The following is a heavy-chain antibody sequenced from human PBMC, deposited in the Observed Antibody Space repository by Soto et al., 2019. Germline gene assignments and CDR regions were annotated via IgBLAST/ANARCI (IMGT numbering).Heavy chain of an antibody. CDR1: GYTFTDYH. D-gene: IGHD6-25*01. V-gene: IGHV1-2*02. Sequence: QVQLVQSGDEVKNPGASVKVSCKPSGYTFTDYHIHWVRQAPGQGLEFMGWINANNGGAGSAQQFQGRLTVTRDTSISTVYMELRNLRSDDTAVYFCAREGGSDSPAPNNNWFDTWGHGTRVTVSS. J-gene: IGHJ5*01. CDR3: AREGGSDSPAPNNNWFDT. CDR2: INANNGGA.